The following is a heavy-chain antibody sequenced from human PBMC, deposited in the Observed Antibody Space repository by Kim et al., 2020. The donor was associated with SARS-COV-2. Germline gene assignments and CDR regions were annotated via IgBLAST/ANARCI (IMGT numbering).Heavy chain of an antibody. J-gene: IGHJ1*01. CDR1: GGSISSYY. Sequence: SETLSLTCTVSGGSISSYYWSWIRQPPGKGLEWIGYIYYSGSTNYNPSLKSRVTISVDTSKNQFSLKLSFVTAAATAVYYCSRDQSGYFQHWGQGTLVTVSS. CDR2: IYYSGST. V-gene: IGHV4-59*01. CDR3: SRDQSGYFQH.